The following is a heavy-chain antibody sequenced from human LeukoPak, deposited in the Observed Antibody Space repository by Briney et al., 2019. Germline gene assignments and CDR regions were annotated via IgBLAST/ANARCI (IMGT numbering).Heavy chain of an antibody. CDR1: GFTFSSYG. J-gene: IGHJ4*02. CDR3: AKDPNTGYSHGIFDF. CDR2: IRYDGTNQ. D-gene: IGHD5-18*01. Sequence: GGSLRLSCAASGFTFSSYGMNWVRQAPGKGLEWLAFIRYDGTNQYYADSVEGRFAISRDNSKNTLSLQMNSLRGEDTAVYYCAKDPNTGYSHGIFDFWGQGTLVTVSS. V-gene: IGHV3-30*02.